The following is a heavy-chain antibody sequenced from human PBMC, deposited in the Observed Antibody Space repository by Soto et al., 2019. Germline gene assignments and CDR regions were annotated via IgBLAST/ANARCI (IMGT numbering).Heavy chain of an antibody. V-gene: IGHV3-30*03. CDR1: GFNLNTYG. CDR3: VRDLALLADY. CDR2: ILCDGSKK. J-gene: IGHJ4*02. Sequence: GGSLRLSCVASGFNLNTYGIYWVRQAPGKGLQWVAQILCDGSKKHYADSGKGRCTITRDNSKKTVYLQMDNPTVAHPVPYYCVRDLALLADYWSQGTLVTVSS. D-gene: IGHD3-16*01.